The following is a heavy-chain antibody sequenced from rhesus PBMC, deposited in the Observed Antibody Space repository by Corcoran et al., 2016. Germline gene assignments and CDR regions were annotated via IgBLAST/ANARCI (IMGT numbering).Heavy chain of an antibody. V-gene: IGHV4-80*01. J-gene: IGHJ4*01. CDR2: INGNGGST. Sequence: QVQLQESGPGLVKPSETLSLTCAVAGGSVSSTRWRWVRPPPGKGLEWIGEINGNGGSTNYNPSLKSRVTISKDASKNQFSLKLSSVTAADTAVYYCARDHAVGTFFDYWGQGLLVTVSS. CDR1: GGSVSSTR. CDR3: ARDHAVGTFFDY. D-gene: IGHD5-24*01.